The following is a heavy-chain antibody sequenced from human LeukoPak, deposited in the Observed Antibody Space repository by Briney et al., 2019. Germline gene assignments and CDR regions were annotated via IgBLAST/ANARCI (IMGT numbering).Heavy chain of an antibody. CDR2: IYHSGST. V-gene: IGHV4-4*02. CDR3: ARGLMITYEEWFDP. CDR1: GGSISSSNW. D-gene: IGHD3-16*01. J-gene: IGHJ5*02. Sequence: PSETLSLTCGVSGGSISSSNWWSWVRQPPGKGLEWIGEIYHSGSTNYNPSLKSRVTISVDKSKNQFSLKLSSVTAADTAVYYCARGLMITYEEWFDPWGQGTLVTVSS.